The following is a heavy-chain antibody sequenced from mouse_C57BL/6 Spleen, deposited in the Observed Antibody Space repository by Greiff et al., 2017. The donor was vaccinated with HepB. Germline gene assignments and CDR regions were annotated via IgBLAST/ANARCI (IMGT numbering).Heavy chain of an antibody. CDR3: ARPYYYYGSSYGFYAMDD. CDR1: GYTFTSYW. Sequence: QVQLQQSGAELAKPGASVKLSCKASGYTFTSYWMHWVKQRPGQGLEWIGYINPSSGYAKYNQKFKDKATLTADKSSSTAYMQLSSLTYEDSAGYYCARPYYYYGSSYGFYAMDDWGQGTSVTVSS. CDR2: INPSSGYA. V-gene: IGHV1-7*01. J-gene: IGHJ4*01. D-gene: IGHD1-1*01.